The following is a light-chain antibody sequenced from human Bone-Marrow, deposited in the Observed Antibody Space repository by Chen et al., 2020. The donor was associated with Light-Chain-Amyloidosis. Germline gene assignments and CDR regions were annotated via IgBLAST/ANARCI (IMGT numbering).Light chain of an antibody. J-gene: IGLJ2*01. V-gene: IGLV2-11*01. CDR2: DVN. Sequence: QSALTQPRSVSGSPGQSVTISCTGTSSAVGAYNYVSWYQQNPDKAPELILYDVNKRHSGVPDRCSGSKSGNTAALTSSGLQAEDEGDYYCGSYTGRYSVVFGGGTKLTVL. CDR3: GSYTGRYSVV. CDR1: SSAVGAYNY.